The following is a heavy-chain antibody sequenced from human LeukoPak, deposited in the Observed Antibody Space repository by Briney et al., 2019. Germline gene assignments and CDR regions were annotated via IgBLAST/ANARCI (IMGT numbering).Heavy chain of an antibody. CDR1: GYTFTSYG. CDR3: ARVSTPYSSSWYGVIWFDP. D-gene: IGHD6-13*01. Sequence: ASVKVSCTPSGYTFTSYGISWVRQGPGQGLEWMGWISAYNGNTNYAQKLQGRVTMTTDTSTSTAYMELRSLRSDDTAVYYCARVSTPYSSSWYGVIWFDPWGQGTLVTVSS. V-gene: IGHV1-18*01. J-gene: IGHJ5*02. CDR2: ISAYNGNT.